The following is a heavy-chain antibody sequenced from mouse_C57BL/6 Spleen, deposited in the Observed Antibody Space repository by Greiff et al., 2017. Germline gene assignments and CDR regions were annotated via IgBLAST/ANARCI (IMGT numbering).Heavy chain of an antibody. CDR1: GYTFTDYY. CDR2: INPYNGGT. D-gene: IGHD1-1*01. Sequence: VQLKESGPVLVKPGASVKMSCKASGYTFTDYYMNWVKQSHGKSLEWIGVINPYNGGTSYNQKLKGKVTLSVDKSSSTAYMVLNSLTSENSAVYYWESYYYGSSYLWYFDVWGTGTTVTVSS. J-gene: IGHJ1*03. CDR3: ESYYYGSSYLWYFDV. V-gene: IGHV1-19*01.